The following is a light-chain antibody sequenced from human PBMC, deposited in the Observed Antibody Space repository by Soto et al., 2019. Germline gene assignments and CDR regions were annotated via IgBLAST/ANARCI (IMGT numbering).Light chain of an antibody. V-gene: IGKV3-20*01. CDR2: ATS. J-gene: IGKJ2*03. Sequence: EIVLTQSPGTLSLSPGERVTLSCRASQSVSSNYLAWYQQKPGQAPRLLIYATSIRSTGIPDTFSGSWSGTDFTPPINSQEPKDVAVYYCQQYDNSPTYSFGQGTRLEIK. CDR1: QSVSSNY. CDR3: QQYDNSPTYS.